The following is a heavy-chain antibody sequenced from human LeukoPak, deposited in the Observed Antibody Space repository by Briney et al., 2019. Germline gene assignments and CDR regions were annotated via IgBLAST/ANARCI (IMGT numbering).Heavy chain of an antibody. Sequence: SVKVSCKASGGTFSSYTISWVRQAPGQGLEWMGRIIPILGIANYAQKFQGRVTITADKSTSTAYMELSSLRSEDTAVYYCARDSVVPAAITWFDPWGQGTVVTVSS. J-gene: IGHJ5*02. D-gene: IGHD2-2*01. CDR1: GGTFSSYT. CDR2: IIPILGIA. CDR3: ARDSVVPAAITWFDP. V-gene: IGHV1-69*04.